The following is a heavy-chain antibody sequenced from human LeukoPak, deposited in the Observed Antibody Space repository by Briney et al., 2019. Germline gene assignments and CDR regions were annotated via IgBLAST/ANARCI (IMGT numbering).Heavy chain of an antibody. CDR2: VKREGTTT. J-gene: IGHJ4*02. CDR3: ARDLDWILFDY. Sequence: GGSLRLSCAASGFTFDRYWMHWVRQAPGKGLVWVARVKREGTTTTYADSVKGRFTISRDNAKNTLYLQMNNLRAEDTAVYYCARDLDWILFDYWGQGTLVTVSS. V-gene: IGHV3-74*03. CDR1: GFTFDRYW. D-gene: IGHD3-9*01.